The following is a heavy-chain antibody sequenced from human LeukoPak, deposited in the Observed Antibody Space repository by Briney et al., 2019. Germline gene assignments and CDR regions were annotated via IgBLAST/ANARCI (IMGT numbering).Heavy chain of an antibody. CDR3: ARLASSGWPAYYYYYYMDV. Sequence: GGSLRLSCAASGFTFSSYEMNWVRQAPGKGLEWVSYISSSSSTIYYADSVKGRFTISRDNAKNSLYLQMNSLRAEDTAVYYCARLASSGWPAYYYYYYMDVWGKGTTVTVSS. CDR1: GFTFSSYE. CDR2: ISSSSSTI. J-gene: IGHJ6*03. D-gene: IGHD6-19*01. V-gene: IGHV3-48*01.